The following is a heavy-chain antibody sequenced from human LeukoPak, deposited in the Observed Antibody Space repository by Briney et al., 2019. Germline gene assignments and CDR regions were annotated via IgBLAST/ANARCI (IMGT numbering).Heavy chain of an antibody. CDR1: GFTFSDYY. CDR2: ISSSGSTI. J-gene: IGHJ4*02. Sequence: GGSLRLSCAASGFTFSDYYMSRIRQAPGKGLEWVSYISSSGSTIYYADSVKGRFTISRDNAKNSLYLQMNSLRAEDTAVYYCARPPPYCSGGSCYDYWGQGTLVTVSS. CDR3: ARPPPYCSGGSCYDY. V-gene: IGHV3-11*01. D-gene: IGHD2-15*01.